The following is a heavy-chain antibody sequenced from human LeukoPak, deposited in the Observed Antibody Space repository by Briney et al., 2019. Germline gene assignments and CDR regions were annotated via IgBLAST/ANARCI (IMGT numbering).Heavy chain of an antibody. Sequence: GASVKVSCKASGYTFTRYGISWVRQAPGQGLEWMGWISGYGGKTNYAQKLQGRVTMTTDTSTSTAYMELRSLRSDDTAVYYCARGYSGYAPHDYWGQGTLVTASS. D-gene: IGHD5-12*01. CDR1: GYTFTRYG. J-gene: IGHJ4*02. CDR2: ISGYGGKT. V-gene: IGHV1-18*01. CDR3: ARGYSGYAPHDY.